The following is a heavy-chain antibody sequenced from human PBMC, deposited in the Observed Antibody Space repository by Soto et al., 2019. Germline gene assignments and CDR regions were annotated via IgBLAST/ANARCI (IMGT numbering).Heavy chain of an antibody. D-gene: IGHD3-10*01. CDR1: GFTFSSYA. Sequence: GGSLRLSCAASGFTFSSYAMSWVRQAPGKGLEWVSAISGSGGSTYYADSVKGRFTISRDNSKNTLYLQMNSLRAEDTAVYYCAKDYYYGSGSYYKGTRHFDYWGQGTLVTVSS. V-gene: IGHV3-23*01. CDR2: ISGSGGST. J-gene: IGHJ4*02. CDR3: AKDYYYGSGSYYKGTRHFDY.